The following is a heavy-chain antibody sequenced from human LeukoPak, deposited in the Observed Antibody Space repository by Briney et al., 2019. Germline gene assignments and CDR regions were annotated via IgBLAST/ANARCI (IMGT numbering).Heavy chain of an antibody. D-gene: IGHD2-21*02. J-gene: IGHJ6*04. V-gene: IGHV4-34*01. CDR3: ARGLPPRWVTQSGMDV. CDR1: GGSFSGYY. Sequence: SETLSLTCAVYGGSFSGYYWSWIRQPPGKGLEWIGEINHSGSTNYNPSLKSRVTISVDTSKNQFSLKLSSVTAADTAVYYCARGLPPRWVTQSGMDVWGKGTTVTVSS. CDR2: INHSGST.